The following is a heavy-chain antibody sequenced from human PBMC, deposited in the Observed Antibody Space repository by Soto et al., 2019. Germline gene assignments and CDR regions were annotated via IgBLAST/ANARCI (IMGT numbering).Heavy chain of an antibody. V-gene: IGHV3-30*18. D-gene: IGHD6-13*01. CDR2: ISYDGSNK. J-gene: IGHJ6*02. Sequence: QVQLVESGGGVVQPGRSLRLSCAASGFTFSSYGMHWVRQAPGTGLEWVAVISYDGSNKYYADSVKGRFTISRDNSKNTLYLQMNSLRAEDTAVYYCAKAAGAVEYYYYYYGMDVWGQGTTVTVSS. CDR3: AKAAGAVEYYYYYYGMDV. CDR1: GFTFSSYG.